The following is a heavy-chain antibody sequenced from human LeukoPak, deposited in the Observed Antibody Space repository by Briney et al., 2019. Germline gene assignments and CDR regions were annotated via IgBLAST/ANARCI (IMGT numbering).Heavy chain of an antibody. D-gene: IGHD3-10*01. CDR2: ISSTGTYT. V-gene: IGHV3-11*05. CDR1: GFTLSDYY. J-gene: IGHJ4*02. Sequence: GGSLRLSCAASGFTLSDYYMSWIRQAPGKGLEWVSYISSTGTYTNYADSVKGRFTISRDNAKNSLYLQMNSLRAEDTAVYYCAREETYYYGSGSYKPQSLFDYWGQGTLVTVSS. CDR3: AREETYYYGSGSYKPQSLFDY.